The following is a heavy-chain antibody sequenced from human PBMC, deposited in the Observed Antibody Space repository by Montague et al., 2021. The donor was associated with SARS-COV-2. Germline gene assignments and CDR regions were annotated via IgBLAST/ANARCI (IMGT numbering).Heavy chain of an antibody. CDR3: ASVGRGSSWYEVAFDI. D-gene: IGHD6-13*01. CDR2: IYNGGST. J-gene: IGHJ3*02. V-gene: IGHV4-59*01. Sequence: SETLSLTCTVSGGSISRYSWTWIRQPPGKGLEWNGFIYNGGSTNNNPSLTSRVTISVDTSKNQYSLKLSSVAAAATAVYYCASVGRGSSWYEVAFDIWDQGTAVTVSS. CDR1: GGSISRYS.